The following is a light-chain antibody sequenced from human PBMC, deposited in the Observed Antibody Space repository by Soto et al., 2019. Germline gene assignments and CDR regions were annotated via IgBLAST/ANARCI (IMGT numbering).Light chain of an antibody. J-gene: IGLJ1*01. CDR2: ENS. V-gene: IGLV1-51*02. Sequence: QSVLTQPPSVSAAPGQKVTISCSGNSSNIGSNDVSWYQQLPGKAPKLLIYENSRRPSGIPDRFSGSKSGTSATLGITGLQTGDEADYYCGTWDSSLIALFGTGTKLTVL. CDR3: GTWDSSLIAL. CDR1: SSNIGSND.